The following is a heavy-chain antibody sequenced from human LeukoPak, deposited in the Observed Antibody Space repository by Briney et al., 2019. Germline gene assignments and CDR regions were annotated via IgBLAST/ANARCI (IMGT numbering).Heavy chain of an antibody. J-gene: IGHJ3*02. V-gene: IGHV3-23*01. CDR1: GFTFSSYA. CDR3: AKELTTYDILTGYYGDAFDI. Sequence: GGSLRLSCAASGFTFSSYAMSWVRQAPGKGLEWVSAISGSGGSTYYADSVKGRFTISRDNSKSTLYLQMNSLRAEDTAVYYCAKELTTYDILTGYYGDAFDIWGQGTMVTVSS. CDR2: ISGSGGST. D-gene: IGHD3-9*01.